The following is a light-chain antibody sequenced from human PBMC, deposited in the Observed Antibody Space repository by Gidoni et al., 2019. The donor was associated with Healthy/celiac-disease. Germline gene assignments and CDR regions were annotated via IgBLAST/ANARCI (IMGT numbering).Light chain of an antibody. Sequence: QAVLTQPASLSASPGASASPTCTLRSGINVGTYRIYWYQQKPGSPPQYLLRYKSDSDKQQGSGVPSRFSGSKDASANAGILLISGLQSEDEADYYCMIWHSSAQVFGGGTKLTVL. CDR3: MIWHSSAQV. CDR2: YKSDSDK. J-gene: IGLJ3*02. V-gene: IGLV5-45*01. CDR1: SGINVGTYR.